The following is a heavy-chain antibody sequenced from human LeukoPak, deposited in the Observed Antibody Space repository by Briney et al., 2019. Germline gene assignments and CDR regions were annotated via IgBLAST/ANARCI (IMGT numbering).Heavy chain of an antibody. V-gene: IGHV1-69*13. J-gene: IGHJ4*02. CDR2: IIPIFGTA. D-gene: IGHD3-3*01. Sequence: ASVKVSCKASGGTFSSYAISWVRQAPGQGLEWMGGIIPIFGTANYAQKFQGRVTITADESTSTAYMELNSLRAEDTAVYYCAKRSVGYDFWSGVDYWGQGTLVTVSS. CDR3: AKRSVGYDFWSGVDY. CDR1: GGTFSSYA.